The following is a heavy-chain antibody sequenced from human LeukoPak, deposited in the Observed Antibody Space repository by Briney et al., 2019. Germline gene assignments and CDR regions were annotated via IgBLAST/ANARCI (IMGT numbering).Heavy chain of an antibody. CDR1: GDSVSSNSAA. CDR3: ASSRGSSGWYGVGYYYNGMDV. J-gene: IGHJ6*02. V-gene: IGHV6-1*01. Sequence: SQTLSLTCAISGDSVSSNSAAWNWIRQSPSRGLEWLGRTYYRSKWYNDYAVSVKSRITINPDTSKNQFSLQLNSVTPEDTAVYYCASSRGSSGWYGVGYYYNGMDVWGQGTTVTVSS. D-gene: IGHD6-19*01. CDR2: TYYRSKWYN.